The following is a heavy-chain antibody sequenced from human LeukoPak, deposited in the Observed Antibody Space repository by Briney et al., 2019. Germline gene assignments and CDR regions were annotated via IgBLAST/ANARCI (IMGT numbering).Heavy chain of an antibody. J-gene: IGHJ4*02. CDR3: ARGNGYSSSSNFDY. D-gene: IGHD6-6*01. V-gene: IGHV1-18*01. CDR1: GYIFTSYG. CDR2: ISASNGNT. Sequence: ASVKVSCKASGYIFTSYGISWVRQAPGQGLEWMGWISASNGNTNYAQKFQGRVNMTTDTSTSTAYMELRSLRSDDTAVYYCARGNGYSSSSNFDYWGQGTLVTVSS.